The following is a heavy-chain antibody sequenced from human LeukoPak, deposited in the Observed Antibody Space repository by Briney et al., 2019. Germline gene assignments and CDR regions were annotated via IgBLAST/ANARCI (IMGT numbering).Heavy chain of an antibody. D-gene: IGHD3-22*01. V-gene: IGHV3-23*01. Sequence: PGGSLRLSCTISGFTFSSYAMTWVRQAPGEGLEWVSSISGSGGSTYYADSVKGRFTISRDNSKSTLFLQMHSLRAEDTAVYYCAPRYYDSSGMYYFDYWGQGTLVTVSS. CDR2: ISGSGGST. CDR1: GFTFSSYA. J-gene: IGHJ4*02. CDR3: APRYYDSSGMYYFDY.